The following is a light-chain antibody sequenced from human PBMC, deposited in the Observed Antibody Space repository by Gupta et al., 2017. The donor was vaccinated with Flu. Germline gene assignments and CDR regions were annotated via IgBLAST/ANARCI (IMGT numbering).Light chain of an antibody. CDR1: QSVRSTF. V-gene: IGKV3-20*01. CDR3: HQHCISIA. Sequence: EIVLTQSPGTLSLSPGESATLSCRASQSVRSTFLAWYQQKPGQAPRLIIYGASSSAIGISDRFSGSGYAKDFTLISSRRESEDFGVYYGHQHCISIAFGHGTKVDIK. J-gene: IGKJ3*01. CDR2: GAS.